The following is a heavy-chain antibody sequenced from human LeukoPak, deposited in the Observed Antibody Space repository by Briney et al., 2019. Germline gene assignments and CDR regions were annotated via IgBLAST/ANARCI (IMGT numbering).Heavy chain of an antibody. CDR3: ARDPAIAAAGTLGYYFDY. CDR1: GGSISSYY. J-gene: IGHJ4*02. Sequence: SETLSLTCTVSGGSISSYYWSWIRQPAGKGLEWIGRIYTSGSTNYNPSLKSRVTMSVDTSKNQFSLKLSSVTAADTAVYYCARDPAIAAAGTLGYYFDYWGQGTLVTVSS. CDR2: IYTSGST. D-gene: IGHD6-13*01. V-gene: IGHV4-4*07.